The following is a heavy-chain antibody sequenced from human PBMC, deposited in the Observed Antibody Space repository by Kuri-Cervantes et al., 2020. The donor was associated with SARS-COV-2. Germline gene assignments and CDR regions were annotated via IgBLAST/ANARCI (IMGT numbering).Heavy chain of an antibody. CDR3: AREGYCSSTSSSRGYYYYYMDV. Sequence: GESLKISCAASGFTFSSYAMSWVRQAPGKGLELVSSISSSSSYIYYADSVKGRFTISRDNAKNSLYLQMNSLRAEDTAVYYCAREGYCSSTSSSRGYYYYYMDVWGKGTTVTVSS. CDR1: GFTFSSYA. V-gene: IGHV3-21*01. CDR2: ISSSSSYI. D-gene: IGHD2-2*01. J-gene: IGHJ6*03.